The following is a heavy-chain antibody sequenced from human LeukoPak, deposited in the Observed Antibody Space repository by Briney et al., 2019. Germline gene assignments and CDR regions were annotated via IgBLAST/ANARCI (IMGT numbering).Heavy chain of an antibody. CDR3: AKEVRSRWLQNAFDI. CDR1: GFTFSSYA. V-gene: IGHV3-23*01. Sequence: GGSLRLSCAASGFTFSSYAMSWVRQAPGKGLEWVSGISGSGGSTYYADSVKGRFTMSRDNSKNTLYLQMNSLRAEDTAVYYCAKEVRSRWLQNAFDIWGQGTVVTVSS. J-gene: IGHJ3*02. D-gene: IGHD5-12*01. CDR2: ISGSGGST.